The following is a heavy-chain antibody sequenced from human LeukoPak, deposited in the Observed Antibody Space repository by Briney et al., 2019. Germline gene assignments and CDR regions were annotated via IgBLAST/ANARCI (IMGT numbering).Heavy chain of an antibody. V-gene: IGHV3-74*01. J-gene: IGHJ2*01. Sequence: GGSLRLSCAASGFTLSSYWMHWVRQVPGKGLVWVSRISSDGSSTDYADSVKGRLTISRDNVKNTLYMQMDNLRAEDTAVYLCTRTGSAWYNWYFDLWGRGTRVTVSS. D-gene: IGHD6-13*01. CDR2: ISSDGSST. CDR3: TRTGSAWYNWYFDL. CDR1: GFTLSSYW.